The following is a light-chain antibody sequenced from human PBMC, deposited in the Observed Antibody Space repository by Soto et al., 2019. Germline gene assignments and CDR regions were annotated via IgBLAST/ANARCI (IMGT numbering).Light chain of an antibody. CDR3: GSYTRTDTPFV. CDR1: STDVGGYNY. V-gene: IGLV2-14*01. Sequence: QSALAQPSSVSGSPGQSITISCTGTSTDVGGYNYVSWYQHHPGKGPKLIIYEVSNRPSGVSDRFSGSKSGNKASLIISNLEAEDESDYYCGSYTRTDTPFVFGTGTKVTV. CDR2: EVS. J-gene: IGLJ1*01.